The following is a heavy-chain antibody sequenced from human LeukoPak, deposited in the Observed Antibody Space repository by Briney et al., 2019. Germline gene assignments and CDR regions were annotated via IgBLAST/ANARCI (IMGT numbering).Heavy chain of an antibody. CDR3: ASGGEFRGSAFDI. D-gene: IGHD3-10*01. CDR1: AYIFNKYY. Sequence: ASVKLSCTASAYIFNKYYIHWVRQAPGRGREWMGIINPTSGRTSYAQKFQARVTMTRDMSTNTMYMDLSSLKSEDTAVYYCASGGEFRGSAFDIWGQGTTVIVSS. J-gene: IGHJ3*02. V-gene: IGHV1-46*02. CDR2: INPTSGRT.